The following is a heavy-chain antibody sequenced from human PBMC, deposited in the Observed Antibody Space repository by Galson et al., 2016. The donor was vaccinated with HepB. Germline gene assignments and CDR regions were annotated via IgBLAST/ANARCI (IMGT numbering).Heavy chain of an antibody. CDR3: AKDTRGGFYSRWFDP. V-gene: IGHV3-23*01. CDR2: ISGSGGSP. Sequence: SLRLSCAASGFTFSNYAMSWVRQAPGKGLEWVSAISGSGGSPYYADSVKGRFTISRDNSKNTLHLQMNSLRVEDTALYYCAKDTRGGFYSRWFDPWGQGTLVTVSS. J-gene: IGHJ5*02. D-gene: IGHD3-3*01. CDR1: GFTFSNYA.